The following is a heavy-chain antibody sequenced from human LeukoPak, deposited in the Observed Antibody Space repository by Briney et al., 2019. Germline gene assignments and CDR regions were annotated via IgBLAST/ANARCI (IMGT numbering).Heavy chain of an antibody. Sequence: PSETLALTCNVSGGSISSYYWSWIRQSPGKGLEWIGYIYHSGTTNYTPSLKSRVTISVDTSKNQFSLKLSSVTAADTAVYYCARGKTYDDFWGQGTLVTVSS. CDR2: IYHSGTT. J-gene: IGHJ4*02. D-gene: IGHD3-16*01. V-gene: IGHV4-59*01. CDR1: GGSISSYY. CDR3: ARGKTYDDF.